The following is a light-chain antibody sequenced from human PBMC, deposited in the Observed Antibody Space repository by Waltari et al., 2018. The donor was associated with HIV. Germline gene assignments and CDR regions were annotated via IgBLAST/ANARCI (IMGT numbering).Light chain of an antibody. CDR2: DVS. J-gene: IGLJ2*01. CDR1: SSDVGGYNY. Sequence: QSALTQPASVSGSPGQSITISCTGTSSDVGGYNYVSWYQQHPGKAPKLMIYDVSNRPSGVYNRFSGSKARNTASLTISGHQAEDEADYYCSSYTSSSTPVVVFGGGTNLTVV. CDR3: SSYTSSSTPVVV. V-gene: IGLV2-14*03.